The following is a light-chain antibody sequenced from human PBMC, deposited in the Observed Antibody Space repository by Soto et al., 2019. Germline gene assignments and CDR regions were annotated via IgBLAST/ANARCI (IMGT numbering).Light chain of an antibody. J-gene: IGKJ1*01. V-gene: IGKV3-15*01. Sequence: EIVMTQSPATLSVSPGERATLSCGASQSVSSNLAWYQQKPGQPTRLLIYGASTRATGIPARFSGSGSGTEFTLTISTLQSEDFAVYYCQQYNNWPQTFVQGTKVEIK. CDR3: QQYNNWPQT. CDR2: GAS. CDR1: QSVSSN.